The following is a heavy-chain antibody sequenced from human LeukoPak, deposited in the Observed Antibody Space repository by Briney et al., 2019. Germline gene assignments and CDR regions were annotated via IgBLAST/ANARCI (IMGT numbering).Heavy chain of an antibody. J-gene: IGHJ5*02. D-gene: IGHD3-10*01. CDR1: GGSISSYY. V-gene: IGHV4-4*07. Sequence: NPSETLSLTCTVSGGSISSYYWSWIRQPAGKGLEWIGRIYTSGSTNYNPSLKSRVTMSVDTSKNQFSLKLSSVTAADTAVYYCAREAITMVRGVTFNWFDPWGQGTLVTVSS. CDR2: IYTSGST. CDR3: AREAITMVRGVTFNWFDP.